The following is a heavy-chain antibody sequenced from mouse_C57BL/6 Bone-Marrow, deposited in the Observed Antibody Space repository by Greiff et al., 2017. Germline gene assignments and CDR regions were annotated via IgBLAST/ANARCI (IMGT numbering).Heavy chain of an antibody. CDR1: GFTFSDYG. CDR2: ISSGSSTI. V-gene: IGHV5-17*01. CDR3: ARERDEYDEAMDY. Sequence: EVMLVESGGGLVKPGGSLKLSCAASGFTFSDYGMHWVRQAPEKGLEWVAYISSGSSTIYYADTVKGRFTISRDNAKNTLFLQMTSLRSEDTAMYYCARERDEYDEAMDYWGQGTSVTVSS. D-gene: IGHD2-4*01. J-gene: IGHJ4*01.